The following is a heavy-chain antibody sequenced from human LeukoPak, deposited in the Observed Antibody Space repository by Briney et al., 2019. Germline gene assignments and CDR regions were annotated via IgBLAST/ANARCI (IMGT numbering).Heavy chain of an antibody. V-gene: IGHV4-4*02. D-gene: IGHD3-10*01. CDR1: GGSISSSNW. Sequence: SETLSLTCAVSGGSISSSNWWSWVRQPPGKGLEWIGEIYHSGSTIYNPSLKSRVTISVDKSKNQFSLKLSSVTAADTAVYYCASSYYGSGSLAIWGQGTMVTVSS. CDR3: ASSYYGSGSLAI. J-gene: IGHJ3*02. CDR2: IYHSGST.